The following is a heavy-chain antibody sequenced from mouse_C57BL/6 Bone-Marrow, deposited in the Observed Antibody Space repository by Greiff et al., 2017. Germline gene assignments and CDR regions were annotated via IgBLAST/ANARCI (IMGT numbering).Heavy chain of an antibody. V-gene: IGHV1-5*01. D-gene: IGHD2-4*01. Sequence: VQLQQSGTVLARPGASVKMSCKTSGYTFTSYWMNWVNQRPGQGLEWIGAIYPGNSDTSYNQKFKGKAKLTAVTSASTAYMEPSSLTNEDSAVYYWTCYDYDVGAWFAYWGQGTLVTVSA. CDR1: GYTFTSYW. J-gene: IGHJ3*01. CDR2: IYPGNSDT. CDR3: TCYDYDVGAWFAY.